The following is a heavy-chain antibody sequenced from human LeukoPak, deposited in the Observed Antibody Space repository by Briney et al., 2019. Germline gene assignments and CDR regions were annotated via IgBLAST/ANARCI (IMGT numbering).Heavy chain of an antibody. CDR1: GYTFTSYG. CDR2: ISAYNGNT. J-gene: IGHJ4*02. Sequence: ASVKVSCKASGYTFTSYGISWVRQAPGQGLEWMGWISAYNGNTNYAQKLQGRVTMTTDTSTSTAYMELRSLRSDDTAVYYCARGAATVKTAPYYFDYWGQGTLVTVSS. V-gene: IGHV1-18*01. D-gene: IGHD4-17*01. CDR3: ARGAATVKTAPYYFDY.